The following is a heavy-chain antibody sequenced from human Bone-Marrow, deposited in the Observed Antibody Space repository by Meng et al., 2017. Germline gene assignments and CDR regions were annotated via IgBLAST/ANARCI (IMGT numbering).Heavy chain of an antibody. CDR1: GGSFSGYY. CDR3: ASVFSVPYYYYYGMDV. D-gene: IGHD3-3*02. CDR2: INHSGST. Sequence: GSLRLSCAVSGGSFSGYYWSWIRQPPGKGLEWIGEINHSGSTNYNPSLKSRVTISVDTSKNQFSLKLSSVTAADTAVYYCASVFSVPYYYYYGMDVWGQGTTVTVSS. V-gene: IGHV4-34*01. J-gene: IGHJ6*02.